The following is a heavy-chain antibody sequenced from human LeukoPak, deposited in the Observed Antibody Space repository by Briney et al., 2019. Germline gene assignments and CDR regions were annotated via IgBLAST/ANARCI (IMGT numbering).Heavy chain of an antibody. V-gene: IGHV3-23*01. J-gene: IGHJ4*01. Sequence: GGSLRLSCAASGFTFSSHAMSWVRQAPGKGLEWVSVFSGNSGTTKYADSVKGRFTISRDNSKNTLYLQMNSLRAEDTALYFCARGSASGSARYEFDYWGHGTLVTVSS. CDR2: FSGNSGTT. CDR3: ARGSASGSARYEFDY. CDR1: GFTFSSHA. D-gene: IGHD6-19*01.